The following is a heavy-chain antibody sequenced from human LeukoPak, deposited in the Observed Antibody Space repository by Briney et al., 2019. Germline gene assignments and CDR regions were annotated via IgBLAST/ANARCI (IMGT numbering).Heavy chain of an antibody. J-gene: IGHJ4*02. V-gene: IGHV7-4-1*02. Sequence: GASVKVSCKASGHSFTSHAMNWARQAPGQGLEWMGWINTNTGNPTYAQGFTGRFVFFFYTSVSTAYLQISSLKAEDSGVYYCASTDFGSFPFDSWGQGTLVTVSS. D-gene: IGHD3-3*01. CDR2: INTNTGNP. CDR3: ASTDFGSFPFDS. CDR1: GHSFTSHA.